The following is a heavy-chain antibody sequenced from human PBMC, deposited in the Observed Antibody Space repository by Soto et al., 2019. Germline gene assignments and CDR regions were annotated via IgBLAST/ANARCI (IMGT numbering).Heavy chain of an antibody. CDR1: GGSISSGGYY. J-gene: IGHJ4*02. Sequence: SETLSLTCTVSGGSISSGGYYWSWIRQHPGKGLEWIGYIYYSGTTYYKPSLKSRVTISVDTSKSQFSLKMSSVTAADTAVYYCARGYNNDRSGYYYEGYYFDYWGQGTRVTVSS. V-gene: IGHV4-30-4*08. CDR3: ARGYNNDRSGYYYEGYYFDY. D-gene: IGHD3-22*01. CDR2: IYYSGTT.